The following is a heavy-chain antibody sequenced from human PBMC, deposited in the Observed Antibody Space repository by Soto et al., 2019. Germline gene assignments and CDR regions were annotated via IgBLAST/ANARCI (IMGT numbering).Heavy chain of an antibody. CDR1: GGTFSSYA. Sequence: AASVKVSCKASGGTFSSYAISWVRQAPGQGLEWMGGIIPIFGTANYAQKFQGRVTITADESTSTAYMELSSLRSEDTAVYYCARAYYYPKYYFDYWGQGTLVTVSS. D-gene: IGHD1-26*01. J-gene: IGHJ4*02. CDR3: ARAYYYPKYYFDY. CDR2: IIPIFGTA. V-gene: IGHV1-69*13.